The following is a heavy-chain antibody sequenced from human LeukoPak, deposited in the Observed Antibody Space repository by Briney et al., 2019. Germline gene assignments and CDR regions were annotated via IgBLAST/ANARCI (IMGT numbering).Heavy chain of an antibody. V-gene: IGHV3-21*01. CDR2: ISSSSNYI. Sequence: GGSLRLSCAASGFTFSSYTMNWVRQVPGKGLEWVSSISSSSNYIYYADSVKGRFTISRDNAKNSLYLQLNSLRAEDTAVYYCARSTTTSLFDYWGQGTLVAVSS. J-gene: IGHJ4*02. CDR1: GFTFSSYT. D-gene: IGHD1-1*01. CDR3: ARSTTTSLFDY.